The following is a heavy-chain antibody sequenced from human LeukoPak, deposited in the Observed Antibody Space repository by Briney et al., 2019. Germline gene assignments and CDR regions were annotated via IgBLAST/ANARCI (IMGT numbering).Heavy chain of an antibody. J-gene: IGHJ3*02. CDR2: INAGNGNT. V-gene: IGHV1-3*01. CDR3: ARAPVLFSYDSSVLLAFDI. D-gene: IGHD3-22*01. Sequence: ASVKVSCKASGYTFTSYAMHWVRQAPGQRLEWMGWINAGNGNTKYSQKFQGRVTITRDTSASTAYMELSSLRSEDTAVYYCARAPVLFSYDSSVLLAFDIWGQGTMVTVSS. CDR1: GYTFTSYA.